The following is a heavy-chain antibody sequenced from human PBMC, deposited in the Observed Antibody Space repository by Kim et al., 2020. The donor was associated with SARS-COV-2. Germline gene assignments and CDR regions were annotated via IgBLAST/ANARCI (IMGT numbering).Heavy chain of an antibody. Sequence: GGSLRLSCAASGFTFSSYAMSWVRQAPGKGLEWVSVIYSGGSSTYYADSVKGRFTISRDNSKNTLYLQMNSLRAEDTAVYYCAKVPSSGYWEMYYFDYWGQGTLVTVSS. V-gene: IGHV3-23*03. D-gene: IGHD3-22*01. CDR2: IYSGGSST. CDR1: GFTFSSYA. CDR3: AKVPSSGYWEMYYFDY. J-gene: IGHJ4*02.